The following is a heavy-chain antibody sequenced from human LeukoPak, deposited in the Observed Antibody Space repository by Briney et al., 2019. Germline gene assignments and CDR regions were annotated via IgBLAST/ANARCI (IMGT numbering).Heavy chain of an antibody. CDR1: GGSISSSSYY. Sequence: SETLSLTCTVSGGSISSSSYYWGWIRQPPGKGLEWIGSIYYSGGTYYNPSLKSRVTISVDTSKNQFSLKLSSVTAADTAVYYCARHYGYSSGWYLGYFDYWGQGTLVTVSS. D-gene: IGHD6-19*01. CDR3: ARHYGYSSGWYLGYFDY. CDR2: IYYSGGT. J-gene: IGHJ4*02. V-gene: IGHV4-39*01.